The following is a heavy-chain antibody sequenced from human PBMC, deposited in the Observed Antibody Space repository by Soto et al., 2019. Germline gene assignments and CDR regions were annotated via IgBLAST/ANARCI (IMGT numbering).Heavy chain of an antibody. V-gene: IGHV3-53*01. J-gene: IGHJ3*02. CDR1: GFIVSSNY. Sequence: PGGSLRLSCAASGFIVSSNYMSWVRQAPGRGLEWVSVIYSGGSTYYADSVEGRFTISRDNSKNTLYLQMNSLRAEDTAVYYCARTVVVVTATPGAFDIWGQGTVVTVSS. CDR3: ARTVVVVTATPGAFDI. D-gene: IGHD2-15*01. CDR2: IYSGGST.